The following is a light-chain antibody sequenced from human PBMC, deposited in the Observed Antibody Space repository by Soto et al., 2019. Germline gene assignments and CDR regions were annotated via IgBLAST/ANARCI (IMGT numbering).Light chain of an antibody. CDR1: QGIGDR. V-gene: IGKV1D-16*01. J-gene: IGKJ1*01. CDR3: QHYNSYSEA. Sequence: DIQMTQSPSSVSASVGDRVTLTCRASQGIGDRLAWYQQKPGKVPQLLIYFASTLGSGVPSRFSGSGSGTDFTLTISSLQPDDFATYYCQHYNSYSEAFGQGTKVDIK. CDR2: FAS.